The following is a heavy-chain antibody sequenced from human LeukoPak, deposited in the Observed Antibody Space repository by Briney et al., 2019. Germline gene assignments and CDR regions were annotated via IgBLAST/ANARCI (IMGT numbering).Heavy chain of an antibody. CDR2: IYSSGST. CDR1: GGSISSGGYY. D-gene: IGHD2-8*01. V-gene: IGHV4-31*03. J-gene: IGHJ4*02. CDR3: ARGFCTNGVCSSDYFDY. Sequence: SETLSLTCTGSGGSISSGGYYWNWIRQHPGKGLEWIGYIYSSGSTYYNPSLKSRCTISVDTSKNQLSLRLSSVTAADTAVYYCARGFCTNGVCSSDYFDYWGQGTLVTVSS.